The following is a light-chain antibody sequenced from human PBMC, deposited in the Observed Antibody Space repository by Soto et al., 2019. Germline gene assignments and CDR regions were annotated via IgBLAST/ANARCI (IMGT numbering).Light chain of an antibody. J-gene: IGKJ1*01. CDR2: KAS. V-gene: IGKV1-5*03. CDR1: QSIRNS. CDR3: EQYASFWT. Sequence: DIPMTQSPSTLSASVGDRVTITCRATQSIRNSLAWYQQKPGKAPNLLIYKASSLETGVQSRFSGSGSGTEFTLTSTSLQPDGSATYYCEQYASFWTFGQGTKVEI.